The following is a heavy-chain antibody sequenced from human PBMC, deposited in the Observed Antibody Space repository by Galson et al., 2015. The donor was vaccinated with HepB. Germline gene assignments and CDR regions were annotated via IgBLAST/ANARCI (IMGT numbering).Heavy chain of an antibody. V-gene: IGHV3-48*02. J-gene: IGHJ3*02. CDR2: ISSSSSTI. CDR3: ARGLRFLEWLLFDAFDI. D-gene: IGHD3-3*01. Sequence: SLRLSCAASGFTFSSYSMNWVRQAPGKGLEWVSYISSSSSTIYYADSVKGRFTISRDNAKNSLYLQMNSLRDEDTAVYYCARGLRFLEWLLFDAFDIWGQGTMVTVSS. CDR1: GFTFSSYS.